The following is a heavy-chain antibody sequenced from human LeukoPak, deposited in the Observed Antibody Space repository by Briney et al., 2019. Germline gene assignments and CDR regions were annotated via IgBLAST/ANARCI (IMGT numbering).Heavy chain of an antibody. D-gene: IGHD1-1*01. V-gene: IGHV3-74*01. J-gene: IGHJ4*02. CDR3: ARERKYDSNFDY. Sequence: GGSLRLSCAASGFTFSSYAMSWVRQAPGKGLVWVSRIKSDGSSTSYADSVKGRFTISRDNAKNTLYLQMNSLRAEDRAVYYCARERKYDSNFDYWGQGTLVTVSS. CDR1: GFTFSSYA. CDR2: IKSDGSST.